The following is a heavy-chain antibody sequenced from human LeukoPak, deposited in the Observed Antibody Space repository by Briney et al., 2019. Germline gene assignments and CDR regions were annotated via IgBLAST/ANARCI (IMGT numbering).Heavy chain of an antibody. D-gene: IGHD3-3*01. Sequence: PSETLSLTRTVSGGSISSGGYSWSWIRQPPGKGLEWIGYIYHSGSTYYNPSLKSRVTISVDRSKNQFSLKLSSVTAADTAVYYCARIITIFGVVTYFDYWGQGTLVTVSS. CDR3: ARIITIFGVVTYFDY. J-gene: IGHJ4*02. CDR2: IYHSGST. CDR1: GGSISSGGYS. V-gene: IGHV4-30-2*01.